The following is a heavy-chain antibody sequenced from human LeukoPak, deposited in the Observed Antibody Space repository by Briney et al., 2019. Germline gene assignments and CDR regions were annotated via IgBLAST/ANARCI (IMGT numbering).Heavy chain of an antibody. CDR3: ARDRGSSGYYYFDY. CDR2: IWYDGTNK. D-gene: IGHD3-22*01. V-gene: IGHV3-33*01. CDR1: GFTFSSYG. J-gene: IGHJ4*02. Sequence: GGSLRLSCAASGFTFSSYGMHWVGQGPGKGVEWGAVIWYDGTNKYYAASVNARVTIPRDNSKNTLPLQLNSLRAEHTAVYHCARDRGSSGYYYFDYWGQGTLVTVSS.